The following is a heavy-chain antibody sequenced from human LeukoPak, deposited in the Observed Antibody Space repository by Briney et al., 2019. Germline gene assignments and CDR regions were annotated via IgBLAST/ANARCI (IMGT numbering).Heavy chain of an antibody. Sequence: SETLSLTCIICDDSISSSTYYWGWIRQPPGKGLEWIGTLYYSGKTYYNPSLKSRVTISIDTSKNQFSLKLTSATAADTAVYYCASDHSSASYTYYYYYMDVWGKGTTVTVSS. V-gene: IGHV4-39*07. CDR3: ASDHSSASYTYYYYYMDV. CDR1: DDSISSSTYY. J-gene: IGHJ6*03. D-gene: IGHD1-26*01. CDR2: LYYSGKT.